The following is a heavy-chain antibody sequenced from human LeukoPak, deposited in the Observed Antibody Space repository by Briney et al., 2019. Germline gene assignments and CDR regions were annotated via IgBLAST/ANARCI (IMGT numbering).Heavy chain of an antibody. CDR3: LCFGLGAHGAGTY. CDR2: IIPIFGTA. D-gene: IGHD6-13*01. V-gene: IGHV1-69*05. CDR1: GGTFSSYA. J-gene: IGHJ4*02. Sequence: GSSVKVSCKACGGTFSSYAISWVRQAPGQGLEWMGGIIPIFGTANYAQKFQGRVTITTDESTSTAYMELSSLRSEDTAVYYCLCFGLGAHGAGTYWGQGTLVTVSS.